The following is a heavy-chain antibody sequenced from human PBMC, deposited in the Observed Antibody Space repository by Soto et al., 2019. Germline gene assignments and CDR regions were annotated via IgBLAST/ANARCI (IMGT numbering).Heavy chain of an antibody. CDR2: IIPIFGTA. J-gene: IGHJ6*02. Sequence: SVKVSCKASGGTFSSYAISWVRQAPGQGLEWMGGIIPIFGTANYAQKFQGRVTITADKSTSTAYMELSSLRSEDTAVYYCARVIVVGEASYYYYYYGMDVWGQGTTVTVSS. CDR1: GGTFSSYA. D-gene: IGHD2-2*01. CDR3: ARVIVVGEASYYYYYYGMDV. V-gene: IGHV1-69*06.